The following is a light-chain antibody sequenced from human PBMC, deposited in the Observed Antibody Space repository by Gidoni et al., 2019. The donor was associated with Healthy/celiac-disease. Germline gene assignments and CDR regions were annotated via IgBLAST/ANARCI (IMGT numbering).Light chain of an antibody. V-gene: IGKV3-11*01. CDR1: QSVSSY. J-gene: IGKJ3*01. CDR2: DAS. CDR3: QQRSNWPRFT. Sequence: EIVLTQSPATLSLSPGERATLSCRASQSVSSYSAWYQQKPGQAPRLLIYDASNRATGIPARFSGSGSGTDFTLTISSLEPEDFAVYYCQQRSNWPRFTFGPGTKVEIK.